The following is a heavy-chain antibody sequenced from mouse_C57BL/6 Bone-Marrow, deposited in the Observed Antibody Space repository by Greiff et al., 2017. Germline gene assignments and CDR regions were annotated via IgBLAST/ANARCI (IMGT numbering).Heavy chain of an antibody. D-gene: IGHD2-1*01. CDR2: IYPGSGST. V-gene: IGHV1-55*01. CDR1: GYTFTSYW. J-gene: IGHJ1*03. CDR3: AKPYGNFYYWYFDV. Sequence: QVQLQQSGAELVKPGASVKMSCKASGYTFTSYWITWVKQRPGQGLEWIGDIYPGSGSTNYNEKFKSKATLTVDTSSSTAYMQLSSLTSEDSAVYYCAKPYGNFYYWYFDVWGTGTTVTVSS.